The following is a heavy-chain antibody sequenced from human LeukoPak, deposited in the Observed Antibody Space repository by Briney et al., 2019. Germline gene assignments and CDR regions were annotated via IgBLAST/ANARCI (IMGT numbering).Heavy chain of an antibody. D-gene: IGHD3-22*01. J-gene: IGHJ5*02. Sequence: PSETLSLTCAVYGGSFSGYYWSWIRQPPGKGLEWIGEINHSGSTNYNPSLKSRVTISVDTSKNQFSLKLSSVTAADTAVYYCGRKGYSLLTMIVVERWDWFDPWGQGTLVTVSS. V-gene: IGHV4-34*01. CDR2: INHSGST. CDR1: GGSFSGYY. CDR3: GRKGYSLLTMIVVERWDWFDP.